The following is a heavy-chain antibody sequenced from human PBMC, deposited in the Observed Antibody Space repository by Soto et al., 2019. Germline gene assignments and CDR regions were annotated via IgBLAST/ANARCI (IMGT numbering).Heavy chain of an antibody. J-gene: IGHJ4*02. Sequence: QIQLVQSGPEVKKPGASMKVACKAYDFSFTSHGISWVRQAPGQGLEWMGWISLYNGNTNYAQQFQGRVTMTTDTSTSTAYMELRSLRSDDTAMYFCAIYQLELFRFDYWGQGTLVTVSS. CDR2: ISLYNGNT. D-gene: IGHD2-2*01. CDR3: AIYQLELFRFDY. CDR1: DFSFTSHG. V-gene: IGHV1-18*04.